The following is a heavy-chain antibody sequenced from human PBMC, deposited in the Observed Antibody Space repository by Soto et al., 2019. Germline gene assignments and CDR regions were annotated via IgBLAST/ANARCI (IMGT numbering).Heavy chain of an antibody. V-gene: IGHV3-53*02. CDR1: GFTVSSNY. CDR2: MYSGGNT. Sequence: EVQLVETGGGLIQPGGSLRRSCAASGFTVSSNYMTWVRQAPGKGLGWVAFMYSGGNTFYADSVKCRFTISRDNYKNTMYLQLNSLRAEDTALDDCARAYSSSSWFDPWGQGTLVTFSS. D-gene: IGHD6-6*01. J-gene: IGHJ5*02. CDR3: ARAYSSSSWFDP.